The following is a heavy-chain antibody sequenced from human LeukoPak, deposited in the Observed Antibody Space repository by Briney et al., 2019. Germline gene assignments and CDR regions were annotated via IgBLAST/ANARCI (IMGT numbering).Heavy chain of an antibody. CDR1: GYTFTGYY. J-gene: IGHJ4*02. CDR2: INPNSGGT. D-gene: IGHD4-17*01. Sequence: EASVKVSCKASGYTFTGYYMHWVRQAPGQGLEWMGWINPNSGGTNYAQKFQGRVTMTRDTPISTAYMELSRLRSDDTAVYYCAKTTVTTLAALFDYWGQGTLVTVSS. CDR3: AKTTVTTLAALFDY. V-gene: IGHV1-2*02.